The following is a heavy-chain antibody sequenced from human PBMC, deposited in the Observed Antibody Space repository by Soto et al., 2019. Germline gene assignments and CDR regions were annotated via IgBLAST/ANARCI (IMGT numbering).Heavy chain of an antibody. CDR2: ISSYTGNT. D-gene: IGHD1-1*01. CDR1: GYTFTSYG. Sequence: QVQLVQSGAEVKKPGASVKVSCKASGYTFTSYGISWVRQAPGQGLAWMRWISSYTGNTNSAQKLQGRVTMTTDTSTSTGYIELRSLRSDDTAVYYCARGAVDFLERPFDYWGQGTLVTVSS. V-gene: IGHV1-18*01. J-gene: IGHJ4*02. CDR3: ARGAVDFLERPFDY.